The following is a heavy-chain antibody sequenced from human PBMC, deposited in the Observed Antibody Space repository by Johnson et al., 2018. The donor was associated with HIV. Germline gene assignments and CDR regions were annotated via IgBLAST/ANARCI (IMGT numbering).Heavy chain of an antibody. CDR1: GFTFSSYA. J-gene: IGHJ3*02. D-gene: IGHD4-23*01. CDR2: ISGSGGST. CDR3: ASYGWGGNDAFDI. V-gene: IGHV3-23*01. Sequence: VQLLESGGGLVQPGGSLRLSCAASGFTFSSYAMSWVRQAPGKGLEWVSAISGSGGSTYYADSVKGRFTISRDNSKNSLYLQMNSLRAEDTAVYYCASYGWGGNDAFDIWGQGTMVTVSS.